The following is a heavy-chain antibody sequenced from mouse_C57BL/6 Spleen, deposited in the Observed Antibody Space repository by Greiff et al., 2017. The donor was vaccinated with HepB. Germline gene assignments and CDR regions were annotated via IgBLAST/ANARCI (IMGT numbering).Heavy chain of an antibody. J-gene: IGHJ2*01. Sequence: QGLEWIGEILPGSGSTNYNEKFKGKATFTADTSSNTAYMQLSSLTTEDSAIYYCAREDFDYWGQGTTLTVSS. CDR3: AREDFDY. V-gene: IGHV1-9*01. CDR2: ILPGSGST.